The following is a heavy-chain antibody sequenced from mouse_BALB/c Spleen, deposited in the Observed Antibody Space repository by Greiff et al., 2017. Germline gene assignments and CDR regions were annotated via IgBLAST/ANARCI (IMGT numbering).Heavy chain of an antibody. Sequence: VQLQQPGAELVKPGASVKMSCKASGYTFTSYWMHWVKQRPGQGLEWIGTIDPSDSYTSYNQKFKGKATLTVDTSSSTAYMQLSSLTSEDSAVYYCTRRNGNSYFDYWGQGTTLTVSS. CDR2: IDPSDSYT. D-gene: IGHD2-1*01. CDR3: TRRNGNSYFDY. J-gene: IGHJ2*01. V-gene: IGHV1S127*01. CDR1: GYTFTSYW.